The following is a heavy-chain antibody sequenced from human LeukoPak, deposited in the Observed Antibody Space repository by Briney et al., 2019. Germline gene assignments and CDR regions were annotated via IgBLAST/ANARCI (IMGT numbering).Heavy chain of an antibody. J-gene: IGHJ2*01. D-gene: IGHD6-13*01. V-gene: IGHV3-23*01. CDR2: ISGSGGST. CDR1: GFTFSSYA. Sequence: QPGGSLRISCAASGFTFSSYAMSWVRQAPGKGLEWVSAISGSGGSTYYADSVKGRFTISRDNSKNTLYLQMNSLRAEDTAVYYCAKGGRQLVLYWYFDLWGRGTLVTVSS. CDR3: AKGGRQLVLYWYFDL.